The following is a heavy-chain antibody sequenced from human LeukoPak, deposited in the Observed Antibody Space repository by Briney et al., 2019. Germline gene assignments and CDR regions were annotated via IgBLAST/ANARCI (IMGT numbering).Heavy chain of an antibody. D-gene: IGHD3-22*01. Sequence: SGPTLVNPTQTLTLTCTFSGFSLSTSGVGVAWIRQPPGKALEWLALIYWDDSKLYSPSLKTRLTITKDTSKNQVVVTMTNMDPLDTATYYCALSYDSRGYNYVDFDRWGQGTLVTVSS. CDR3: ALSYDSRGYNYVDFDR. CDR2: IYWDDSK. J-gene: IGHJ4*02. CDR1: GFSLSTSGVG. V-gene: IGHV2-5*02.